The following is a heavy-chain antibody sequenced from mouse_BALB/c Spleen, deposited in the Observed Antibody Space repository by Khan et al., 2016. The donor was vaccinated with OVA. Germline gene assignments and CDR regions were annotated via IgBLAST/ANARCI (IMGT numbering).Heavy chain of an antibody. CDR1: GYSITSDYA. V-gene: IGHV3-2*02. Sequence: VQLKQSGPGLVKPSQSLSLTCTVTGYSITSDYAWNWIRQFPGNKLEWMGYISSTGSTSYNPSLKSRISITRDTSKNQFFLQLKSVTTEDTATYYCGRSRDCIYGYALDFWGRGTSVTVSS. J-gene: IGHJ4*01. D-gene: IGHD2-12*01. CDR3: GRSRDCIYGYALDF. CDR2: ISSTGST.